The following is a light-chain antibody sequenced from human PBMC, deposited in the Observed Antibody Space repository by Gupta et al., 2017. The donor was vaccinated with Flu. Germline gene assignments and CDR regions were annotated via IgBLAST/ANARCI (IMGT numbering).Light chain of an antibody. Sequence: QSALTQPPSVSGSPGQSVTISCTGTSSDVGTYNRVSWYQQPPGTAPKLMIYEVSNRPSGVPDRFSASKSGNTASLTISGLQGEDEADYYCSSYTSSYTYVFGTGTKVTVL. V-gene: IGLV2-18*02. CDR3: SSYTSSYTYV. J-gene: IGLJ1*01. CDR1: SSDVGTYNR. CDR2: EVS.